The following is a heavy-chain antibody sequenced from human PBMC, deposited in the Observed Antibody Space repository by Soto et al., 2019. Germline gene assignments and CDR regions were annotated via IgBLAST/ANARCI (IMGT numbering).Heavy chain of an antibody. CDR1: GFTFSSYG. Sequence: QVQLVESGGGVVQPGRSLRLSCAASGFTFSSYGMHWVRQAPGKGLEWVAVISYDGSNKYYADSVKGRFTISRDNSKNPLYLQMNSLRAEDTAVYYCAIIVGATITPENYYFDYWGQGTLVTVSS. V-gene: IGHV3-30*03. CDR2: ISYDGSNK. CDR3: AIIVGATITPENYYFDY. J-gene: IGHJ4*02. D-gene: IGHD1-26*01.